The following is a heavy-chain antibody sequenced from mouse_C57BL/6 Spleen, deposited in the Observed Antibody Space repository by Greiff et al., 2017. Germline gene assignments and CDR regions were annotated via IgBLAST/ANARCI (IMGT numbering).Heavy chain of an antibody. J-gene: IGHJ1*03. D-gene: IGHD1-1*01. CDR3: ASCTTVSV. V-gene: IGHV1-81*01. Sequence: QVQLQQSGAELARPGASVKLSCKASGYTFTSYGISWVKQRTGQGLEWIGEIYPRSGNTYYNEKFKGKATLTADKSSSTAYMELRSLTSEDSAVYFCASCTTVSVWGTGTTVTVSS. CDR1: GYTFTSYG. CDR2: IYPRSGNT.